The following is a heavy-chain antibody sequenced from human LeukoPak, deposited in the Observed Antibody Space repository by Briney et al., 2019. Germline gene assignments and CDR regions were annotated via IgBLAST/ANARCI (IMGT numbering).Heavy chain of an antibody. J-gene: IGHJ4*02. V-gene: IGHV1-69*06. CDR3: ARGSGYSYGVFSY. CDR1: GYTFTSSA. CDR2: IIPIFGTA. D-gene: IGHD5-18*01. Sequence: WASVKVSCKASGYTFTSSALSWVRQAPGQGLEWMGGIIPIFGTANYAQKFQGRVTITADKSTSTAYMELSSLRSEDTAVYYCARGSGYSYGVFSYWGQGTLVTVSS.